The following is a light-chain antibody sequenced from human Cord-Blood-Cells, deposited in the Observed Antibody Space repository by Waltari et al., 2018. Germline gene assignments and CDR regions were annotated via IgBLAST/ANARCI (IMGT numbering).Light chain of an antibody. V-gene: IGLV2-23*02. CDR2: QVS. Sequence: QSALTQPASVSGSPGQSITISCTGTSSDVGSYNHVSWYQQHPGKAPKLMIYQVSMRPSGFSKLFSGSKSGNTASLTISGLQAEDEADYYCCSYAGSSTFLYVFGTGTKVTVL. J-gene: IGLJ1*01. CDR3: CSYAGSSTFLYV. CDR1: SSDVGSYNH.